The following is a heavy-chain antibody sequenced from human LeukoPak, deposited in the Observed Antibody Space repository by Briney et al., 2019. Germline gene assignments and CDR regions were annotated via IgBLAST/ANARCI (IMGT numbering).Heavy chain of an antibody. CDR2: ISAYNGNT. V-gene: IGHV1-18*01. CDR1: GYTFTSCG. Sequence: ASVKLSCKASGYTFTSCGISWVRQAPGQGLEWMGWISAYNGNTNYAQKLQGRVTMTTDTSTSTAYMELRSLRSDDTAVYYCARSPDILTGYYPFDYWGQGTLVSVSS. CDR3: ARSPDILTGYYPFDY. D-gene: IGHD3-9*01. J-gene: IGHJ4*02.